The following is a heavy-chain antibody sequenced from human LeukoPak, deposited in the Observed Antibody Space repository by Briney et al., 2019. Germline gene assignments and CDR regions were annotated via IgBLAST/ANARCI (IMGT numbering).Heavy chain of an antibody. CDR2: TYYRSKWSS. V-gene: IGHV6-1*01. J-gene: IGHJ4*02. Sequence: SQTLSLTCVISGDSVSSKSAAWNWIRQSPSRGLEWLGRTYYRSKWSSDYAVSVESRIIINPDTSKNQFSLQLNSVTPDDTAVYYCVREVDLVVVTAVNFDCWGQGTLVTVSS. CDR1: GDSVSSKSAA. D-gene: IGHD2-21*02. CDR3: VREVDLVVVTAVNFDC.